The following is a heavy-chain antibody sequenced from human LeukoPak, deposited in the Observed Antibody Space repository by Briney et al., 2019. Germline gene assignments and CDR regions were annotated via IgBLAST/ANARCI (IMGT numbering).Heavy chain of an antibody. CDR3: ASEYCSSTSCYP. V-gene: IGHV3-21*01. Sequence: GGSLGLSCAASGFTFSSYSMNWVRQAPGKGLEWVSSISSSSSYIYYADSVKGRFTISRDNAKNSLYLQMNSLRAEDTAVYYCASEYCSSTSCYPWGQGTLVTVSS. CDR2: ISSSSSYI. J-gene: IGHJ4*02. D-gene: IGHD2-2*01. CDR1: GFTFSSYS.